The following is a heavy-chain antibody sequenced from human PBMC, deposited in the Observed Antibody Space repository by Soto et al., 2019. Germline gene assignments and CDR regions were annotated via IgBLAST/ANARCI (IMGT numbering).Heavy chain of an antibody. D-gene: IGHD2-15*01. J-gene: IGHJ5*02. Sequence: QVQLQESGPGLVKPSGTLSLTCAVSSGTIRSSNWWTWVRQPPGKGLEWIGEINQSGRPNYNPSLRSRVTISVDKSKSQFFLTLSSVTAADTAIYYCAGLGMVAAHREFDPWGQGTLVTVSS. CDR2: INQSGRP. CDR3: AGLGMVAAHREFDP. V-gene: IGHV4-4*02. CDR1: SGTIRSSNW.